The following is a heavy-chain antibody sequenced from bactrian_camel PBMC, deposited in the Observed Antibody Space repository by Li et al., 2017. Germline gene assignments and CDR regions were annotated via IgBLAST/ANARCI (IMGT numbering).Heavy chain of an antibody. Sequence: HVQLVESGGGSVQAGESLRLSCTASGSTYSSYCLGWFRQIPGKERDGVATIDSDGNVEYADSVKGRFTISQDTAKTTPYLQMNSLKPEDSAVYYCATYWGADSDYVPPFGYWGQGTQVTVS. V-gene: IGHV3S9*01. J-gene: IGHJ6*01. CDR2: IDSDGNV. CDR3: ATYWGADSDYVPPFGY. CDR1: GSTYSSYC. D-gene: IGHD4*01.